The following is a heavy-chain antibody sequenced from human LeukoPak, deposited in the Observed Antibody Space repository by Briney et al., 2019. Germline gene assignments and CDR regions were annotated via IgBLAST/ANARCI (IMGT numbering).Heavy chain of an antibody. J-gene: IGHJ4*02. Sequence: SETLSLTCTVSGGSISGYYWSWIRQHPGKGLEWIGYIYYSGSTYYNPSLKSRVTISVDTSKNQFSLKLSSVTAADTAVYYCASSLEDEMQTGYSSSWGPGPFDYWGQGTLVTVSS. CDR3: ASSLEDEMQTGYSSSWGPGPFDY. CDR2: IYYSGST. V-gene: IGHV4-31*03. CDR1: GGSISGYY. D-gene: IGHD6-13*01.